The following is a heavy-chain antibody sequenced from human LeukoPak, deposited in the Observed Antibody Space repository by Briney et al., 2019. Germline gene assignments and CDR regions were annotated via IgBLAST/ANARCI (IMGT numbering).Heavy chain of an antibody. J-gene: IGHJ3*02. CDR1: GGSISSSNW. CDR2: IYHSGST. V-gene: IGHV4-4*02. CDR3: ARDMCSGGSCYNAFDI. D-gene: IGHD2-15*01. Sequence: SETLSLTCAVSGGSISSSNWWSWVRQPPGKGLEWIGEIYHSGSTNYNPSLKSRVTISVDKSKNQFSLKLSSVTAADTAVYYCARDMCSGGSCYNAFDIWGQGTMVTVSS.